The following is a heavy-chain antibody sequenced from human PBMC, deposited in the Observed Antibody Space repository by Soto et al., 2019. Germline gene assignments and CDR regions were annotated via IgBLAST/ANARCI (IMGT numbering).Heavy chain of an antibody. CDR3: ATMGTPATGLYFFDY. J-gene: IGHJ4*02. CDR2: ISYSGST. Sequence: QVQLQESGPGLVKPSQTLSLTCTVSGGSISSGNYYWSWIRQPPGKGLEWIGFISYSGSTYYSTYLKSRVTISVDTFKSQFSLHLSFVTAADTSVYYCATMGTPATGLYFFDYWGQGSLVTVSS. D-gene: IGHD2-15*01. CDR1: GGSISSGNYY. V-gene: IGHV4-30-4*01.